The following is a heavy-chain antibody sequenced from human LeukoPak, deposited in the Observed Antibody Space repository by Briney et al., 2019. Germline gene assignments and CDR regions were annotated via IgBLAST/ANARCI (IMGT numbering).Heavy chain of an antibody. CDR2: LSFDGSYK. J-gene: IGHJ2*01. CDR1: GFTFNSYG. Sequence: GRSLRLSCAASGFTFNSYGMHWVRQALVKGLEWVAVLSFDGSYKYYADSVKGRFTISRDNAKNSLYLQMNSLRAEDTAVYYCARDSRQIADYWYFDLWGRGTLVTVSS. V-gene: IGHV3-30*03. CDR3: ARDSRQIADYWYFDL.